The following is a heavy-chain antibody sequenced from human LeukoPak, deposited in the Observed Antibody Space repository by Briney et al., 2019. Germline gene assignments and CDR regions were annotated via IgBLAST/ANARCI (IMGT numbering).Heavy chain of an antibody. D-gene: IGHD6-13*01. CDR1: GFTFSSYA. Sequence: PGGSLRLSCAASGFTFSSYAMHWVRQAPGKGLEWVSAISGSGGSTYYADSVKGRFTISRDNSKNTLYLQMNSLRAEDTAVYYCAKVPSIAAAVGDFDYWGQGTLVTVYS. CDR2: ISGSGGST. J-gene: IGHJ4*02. CDR3: AKVPSIAAAVGDFDY. V-gene: IGHV3-23*01.